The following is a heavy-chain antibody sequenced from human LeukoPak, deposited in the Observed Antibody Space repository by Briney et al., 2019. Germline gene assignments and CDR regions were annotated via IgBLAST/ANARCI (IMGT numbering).Heavy chain of an antibody. J-gene: IGHJ4*02. D-gene: IGHD6-6*01. CDR1: GFTFSSYS. V-gene: IGHV3-21*01. Sequence: TGGSLRLSCAASGFTFSSYSMTWVRQAPGKGLEWVSMINSNGKYIYYADSVKGRFTISRDNAKNSLYLQMNSLRAEDTAVYYCARALSGIAARTTETDYWGQGSLVTVSS. CDR3: ARALSGIAARTTETDY. CDR2: INSNGKYI.